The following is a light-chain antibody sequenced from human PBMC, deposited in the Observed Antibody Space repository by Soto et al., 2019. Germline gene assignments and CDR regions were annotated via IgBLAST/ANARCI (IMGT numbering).Light chain of an antibody. CDR3: PSYIGSYPYL. V-gene: IGLV2-14*01. Sequence: SVLTQPASVSGSPGQSINIACTGTRSDVGDYNYVSWYQQHPGRVPKLLIYEVSDRPSGGSNRFSGSNSGNTASLTISGLQAEYFYQYYCPSYIGSYPYLCATGP. CDR2: EVS. CDR1: RSDVGDYNY. J-gene: IGLJ1*01.